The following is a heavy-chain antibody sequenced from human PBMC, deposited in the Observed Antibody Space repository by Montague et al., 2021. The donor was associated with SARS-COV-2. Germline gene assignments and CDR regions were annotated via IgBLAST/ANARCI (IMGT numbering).Heavy chain of an antibody. Sequence: SETLSLTCAVYSGSFSDYYWTWIRQPPGKGLEWIGEINHTGSATYNPSLKSRVTLSVDTSKNQFSLKLQSVTAADTAVYYCAGGQVTMFGRLIFIPAAGHLAGWGQGTSVTVSS. J-gene: IGHJ3*01. D-gene: IGHD3-3*01. V-gene: IGHV4-34*01. CDR3: AGGQVTMFGRLIFIPAAGHLAG. CDR2: INHTGSA. CDR1: SGSFSDYY.